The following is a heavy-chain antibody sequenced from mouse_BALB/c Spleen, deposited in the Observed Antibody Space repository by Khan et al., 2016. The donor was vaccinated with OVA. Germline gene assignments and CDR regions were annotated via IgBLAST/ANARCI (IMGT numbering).Heavy chain of an antibody. D-gene: IGHD2-2*01. V-gene: IGHV5-9-3*01. J-gene: IGHJ4*01. CDR1: GFTFSTYA. CDR3: ARSLVDYHAMDY. CDR2: ISTGGHYT. Sequence: EVELVESGGGLVKPGGSLKLSCSASGFTFSTYAMSWVRQTPEKRLECVATISTGGHYTFYPDSVKGRFTISSDNAKNNLYLQMSSLRSEDTAMYYCARSLVDYHAMDYWGQGTSVTVSS.